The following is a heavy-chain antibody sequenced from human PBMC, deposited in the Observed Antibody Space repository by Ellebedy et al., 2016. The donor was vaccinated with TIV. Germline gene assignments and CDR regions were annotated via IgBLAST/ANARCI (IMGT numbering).Heavy chain of an antibody. CDR2: INPNSGGT. Sequence: AASVKVSCKASGYTFTTFPMHWVRQAPGQGLEWMGWINPNSGGTNYAQKFQGWVTMTRDTSISTAYMELRRLRSDDTAVYYCARGMRQGLWWPYFDYWGQGTLVTVFS. CDR3: ARGMRQGLWWPYFDY. D-gene: IGHD2-21*01. V-gene: IGHV1-2*04. J-gene: IGHJ4*02. CDR1: GYTFTTFP.